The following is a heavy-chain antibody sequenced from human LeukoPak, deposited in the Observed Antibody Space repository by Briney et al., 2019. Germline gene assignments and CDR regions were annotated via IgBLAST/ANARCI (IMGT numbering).Heavy chain of an antibody. Sequence: GGSLRLSCAASGFTFSSYWMHWVRQAPGKGLVWVARINSDGSSTSYEDSVKGRLTISRDNAKNTLYLQMNSLRAYDTAVYYGARGGSYLSAFDIWGQGTMVTVSS. CDR3: ARGGSYLSAFDI. J-gene: IGHJ3*02. V-gene: IGHV3-74*01. CDR1: GFTFSSYW. CDR2: INSDGSST. D-gene: IGHD1-26*01.